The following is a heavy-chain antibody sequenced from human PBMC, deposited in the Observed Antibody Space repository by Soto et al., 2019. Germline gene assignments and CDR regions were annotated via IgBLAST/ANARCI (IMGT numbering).Heavy chain of an antibody. CDR3: ARHSNQLLGFDH. CDR2: IDPSDSYT. V-gene: IGHV5-10-1*01. J-gene: IGHJ4*02. CDR1: GYSFTSYW. D-gene: IGHD2-2*01. Sequence: ESLKISCKGSGYSFTSYWVSWVRQMPGKCLEWMGRIDPSDSYTNYSPSFQGHVTISADKSISTAYLQWSSLKASDTAMYYCARHSNQLLGFDHWGQGTLVTVSS.